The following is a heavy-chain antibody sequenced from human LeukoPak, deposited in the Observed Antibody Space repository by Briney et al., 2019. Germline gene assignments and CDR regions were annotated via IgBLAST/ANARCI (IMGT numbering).Heavy chain of an antibody. CDR3: ARDSSSGWYVPY. V-gene: IGHV1-8*01. CDR1: GYTFASYD. D-gene: IGHD6-19*01. J-gene: IGHJ4*02. Sequence: GASVKVSCKASGYTFASYDINWVRQATGQGLEWMGWMNPNSGNTGYAQKFQGRVTMTRDTSISTAYMELSRLRSDDTAVYYCARDSSSGWYVPYWGQGTLVTVSS. CDR2: MNPNSGNT.